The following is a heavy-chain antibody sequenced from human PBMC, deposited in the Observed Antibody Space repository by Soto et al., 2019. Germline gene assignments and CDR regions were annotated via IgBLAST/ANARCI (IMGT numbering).Heavy chain of an antibody. Sequence: LSLTCAVYGGSFSGYYWSWIRQPPGKGLEWIGEINHSGSTNYNPTLKSRVTISVDTSKNQFSLKLSSVTAADTAVYYCARALPWFGLDYWGQGTLVTVSS. J-gene: IGHJ4*02. CDR3: ARALPWFGLDY. CDR2: INHSGST. V-gene: IGHV4-34*01. D-gene: IGHD3-10*01. CDR1: GGSFSGYY.